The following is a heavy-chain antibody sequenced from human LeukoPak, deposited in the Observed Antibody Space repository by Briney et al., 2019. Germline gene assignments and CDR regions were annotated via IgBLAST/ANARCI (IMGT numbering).Heavy chain of an antibody. CDR2: IWYDGSNK. V-gene: IGHV3-33*01. J-gene: IGHJ6*04. CDR1: GFTFSSYG. Sequence: GGSLRLSCAASGFTFSSYGMHWVRQAPGKGLEWVAVIWYDGSNKYYADSVKGRFTISRDNSKNTLYLQMNSLRAEDTAVYYCARGDGGLWFGELSGYYYGMDVWGKGTTVTVSS. D-gene: IGHD3-10*01. CDR3: ARGDGGLWFGELSGYYYGMDV.